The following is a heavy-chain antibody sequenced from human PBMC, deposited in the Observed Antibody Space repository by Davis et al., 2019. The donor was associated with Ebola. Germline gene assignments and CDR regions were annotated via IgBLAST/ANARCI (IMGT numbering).Heavy chain of an antibody. CDR1: GFTFSSYA. CDR3: ARDTYYDYIWGTPDY. Sequence: GGSLRLSCAASGFTFSSYAMSWVRQAPGKGLEWVSAISGSGGSTYYADSVKGRFTISRDNAKNSLYLQMNSLRAEDTAVYYCARDTYYDYIWGTPDYWGQGTLVTVSS. V-gene: IGHV3-23*01. D-gene: IGHD3-16*01. J-gene: IGHJ4*02. CDR2: ISGSGGST.